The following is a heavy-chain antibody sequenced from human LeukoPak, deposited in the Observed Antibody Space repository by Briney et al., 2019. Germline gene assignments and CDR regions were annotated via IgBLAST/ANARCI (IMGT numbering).Heavy chain of an antibody. CDR1: GSTFSNYG. CDR3: AKVMTPYSNSPLDY. Sequence: GGSLRLSCAASGSTFSNYGMHWVRQAPGKGLEWVSVISFDGSYKYYADSVKGRFTISRDNSRNTLYLQMNSLRPEDTAVYFCAKVMTPYSNSPLDYWGQGTLVTVSS. V-gene: IGHV3-30*18. CDR2: ISFDGSYK. J-gene: IGHJ4*02. D-gene: IGHD4-11*01.